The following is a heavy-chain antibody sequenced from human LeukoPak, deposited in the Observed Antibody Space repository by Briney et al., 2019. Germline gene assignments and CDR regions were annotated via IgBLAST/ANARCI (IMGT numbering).Heavy chain of an antibody. Sequence: AGGSLRLSCAASGFTFSNYWMSWVRQAAGKGLEWVATITQDGSGKYYVDSVKGRFTISRDNAKNSLYLQVISLRAEDTAVYYCARGPSIAARYDAFDIWGQGTMVTVSS. CDR2: ITQDGSGK. J-gene: IGHJ3*02. D-gene: IGHD6-6*01. CDR1: GFTFSNYW. CDR3: ARGPSIAARYDAFDI. V-gene: IGHV3-7*02.